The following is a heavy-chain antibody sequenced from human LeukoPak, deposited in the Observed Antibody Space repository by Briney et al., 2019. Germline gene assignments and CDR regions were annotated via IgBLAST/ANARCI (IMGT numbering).Heavy chain of an antibody. Sequence: SETLSLTCTVSGGSISSYYWSWIRQPAGKGLEWIGRIYTSGSTNYNPSLKSRVTMSVDTSKNQFSLKLSSVTAADTAVYYCARISSSSLNYYYGMDVWGQGATVTVSS. CDR2: IYTSGST. V-gene: IGHV4-4*07. J-gene: IGHJ6*02. CDR1: GGSISSYY. CDR3: ARISSSSLNYYYGMDV. D-gene: IGHD6-6*01.